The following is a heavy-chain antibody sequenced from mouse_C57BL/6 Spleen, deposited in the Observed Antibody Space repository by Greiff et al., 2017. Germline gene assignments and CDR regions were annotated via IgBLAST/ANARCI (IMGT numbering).Heavy chain of an antibody. D-gene: IGHD1-1*01. V-gene: IGHV1-19*01. CDR3: ARRYYGSRDDFDY. CDR1: GYTFTDYY. Sequence: EVQLQESGPVLVKPGASLKMSCKASGYTFTDYYMNWVQQTHGKSLEWIGVINPYNGGTSYNPKFTGQATLTVDKSSSTAYMELNSVTSEDDAVYYCARRYYGSRDDFDYWGQGTTLTVSS. J-gene: IGHJ2*01. CDR2: INPYNGGT.